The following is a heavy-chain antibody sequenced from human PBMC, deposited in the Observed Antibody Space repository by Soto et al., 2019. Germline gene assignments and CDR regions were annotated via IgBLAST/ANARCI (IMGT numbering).Heavy chain of an antibody. Sequence: NRSWKASGYSYSVDLVSRGLNDTGQGLEWMGWISAYNGNTNYAQKLQGRVTMTTDTSTSTAYMELRSLRSDDTAVYYCARGTGADMLRAFHIWGQGTMVTVS. D-gene: IGHD1-26*01. V-gene: IGHV1-18*01. CDR3: ARGTGADMLRAFHI. CDR2: ISAYNGNT. CDR1: GYSYSVDL. J-gene: IGHJ3*02.